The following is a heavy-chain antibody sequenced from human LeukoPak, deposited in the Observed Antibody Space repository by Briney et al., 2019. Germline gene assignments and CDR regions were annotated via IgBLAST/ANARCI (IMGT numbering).Heavy chain of an antibody. CDR1: GFTFSDFY. D-gene: IGHD1-26*01. V-gene: IGHV3-11*05. J-gene: IGHJ4*02. CDR2: ISGGGNYI. Sequence: PGGSLRLSCAASGFTFSDFYMSWIRQAPGKGLEWVSYISGGGNYINYADSVRGRFSISRDNSKNTLYLQMNDLRADDTAVYYCAKASWAGVTTTYFAYWAQGTLVTVSS. CDR3: AKASWAGVTTTYFAY.